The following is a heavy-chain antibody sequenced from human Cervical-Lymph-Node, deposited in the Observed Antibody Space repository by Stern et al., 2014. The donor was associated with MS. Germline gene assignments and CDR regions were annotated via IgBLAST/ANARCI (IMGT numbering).Heavy chain of an antibody. CDR3: ARLTRRSGGSGGWFDP. D-gene: IGHD2-15*01. J-gene: IGHJ5*02. CDR1: GYSFTSYW. V-gene: IGHV5-51*01. Sequence: EDQLVASGAEVTKPGESLKISCKGSGYSFTSYWLGWVRQMPGKGLEWMGILYPGDSDTRYSPAFHGQVTISASQAISPAYPTWGSMKASETARYYGARLTRRSGGSGGWFDPGGQGTRVTV. CDR2: LYPGDSDT.